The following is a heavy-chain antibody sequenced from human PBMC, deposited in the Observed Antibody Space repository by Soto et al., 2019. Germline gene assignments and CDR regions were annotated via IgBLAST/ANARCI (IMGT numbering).Heavy chain of an antibody. V-gene: IGHV4-59*01. Sequence: PSETLSLTCTVSGGSISSYYWSWIRQPPGKGLEWIGYIYYSGSTNYNPSLKSRVTISVDTSKNQFSLKLSSVTAADTAVYYCARGVGSSWPYFDYWGQGTLVTVSS. J-gene: IGHJ4*02. CDR3: ARGVGSSWPYFDY. CDR2: IYYSGST. CDR1: GGSISSYY. D-gene: IGHD6-13*01.